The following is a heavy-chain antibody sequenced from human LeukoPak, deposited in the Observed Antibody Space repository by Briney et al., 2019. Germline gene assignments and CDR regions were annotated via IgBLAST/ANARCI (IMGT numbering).Heavy chain of an antibody. J-gene: IGHJ4*02. V-gene: IGHV3-48*03. CDR3: ARSWLAVAGPEY. Sequence: GGSLRLSCAASGFIFSSYEMNWVRQAPGKGLEWVSYISSSGSTIYYADSVKGRFTISRDNAKSSLFLQMNSLRGEDTAVYFCARSWLAVAGPEYWGQGTLVTVSS. D-gene: IGHD6-19*01. CDR1: GFIFSSYE. CDR2: ISSSGSTI.